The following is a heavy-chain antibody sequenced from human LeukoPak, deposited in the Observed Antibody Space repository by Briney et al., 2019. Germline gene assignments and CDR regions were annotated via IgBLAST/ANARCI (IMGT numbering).Heavy chain of an antibody. CDR1: GFTFSSYS. D-gene: IGHD1-26*01. Sequence: GGSLRLSCAASGFTFSSYSMNWVRQAPGKGLEWVSYISSSSSTIYYADSVKGRFTISRDNAKNSLYLQMNSLRAEDTAVYYCARGPSGSYYEDFDYWGQGTLVTVSS. J-gene: IGHJ4*02. V-gene: IGHV3-48*01. CDR2: ISSSSSTI. CDR3: ARGPSGSYYEDFDY.